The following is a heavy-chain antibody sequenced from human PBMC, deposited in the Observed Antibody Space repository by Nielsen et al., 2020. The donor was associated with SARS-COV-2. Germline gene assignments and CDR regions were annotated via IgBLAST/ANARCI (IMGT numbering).Heavy chain of an antibody. V-gene: IGHV3-53*01. Sequence: GESLKISCAASGFTVSSNYMSWVRQAPGKGLEWVSVIYSGGSTYYADSVKGRFTISRDNSKNTLYLQMNSLRAEDTAVYYCAKVGISYYYDSSGYYYFFDYWGQGTLVTVSS. J-gene: IGHJ4*02. CDR2: IYSGGST. CDR1: GFTVSSNY. D-gene: IGHD3-22*01. CDR3: AKVGISYYYDSSGYYYFFDY.